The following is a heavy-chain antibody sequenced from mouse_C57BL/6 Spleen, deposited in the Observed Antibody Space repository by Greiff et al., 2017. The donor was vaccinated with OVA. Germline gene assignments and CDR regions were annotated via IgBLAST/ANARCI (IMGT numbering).Heavy chain of an antibody. CDR3: ARRGDYYGSSREFAY. D-gene: IGHD1-1*01. Sequence: VQLQQSGPELVKPGASVKISCKASGYSFTDYNMHWVKQSNGQSLEWLGVINPNSGTTSYNQKFKGKATLTVDQSSSTAYMQLNSLTSEDSAVDYCARRGDYYGSSREFAYWGQGTLVTVSA. CDR1: GYSFTDYN. J-gene: IGHJ3*01. CDR2: INPNSGTT. V-gene: IGHV1-39*01.